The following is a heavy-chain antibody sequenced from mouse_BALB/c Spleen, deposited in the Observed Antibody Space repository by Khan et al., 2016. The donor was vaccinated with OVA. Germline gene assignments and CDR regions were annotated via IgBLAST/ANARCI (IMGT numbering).Heavy chain of an antibody. CDR3: AREEALYYFEC. V-gene: IGHV1-76*01. D-gene: IGHD3-2*02. J-gene: IGHJ2*01. CDR1: GYIFTSYW. Sequence: QVQLKQSGAELVRPGASVKLSCKTSGYIFTSYWIHWVKQRSGQGLEWIARIYPGTDNSYYSEKVKDKATLTADKSSSTAYMQLSSLKSEDSAVYFCAREEALYYFECWGQGTTLTVSS. CDR2: IYPGTDNS.